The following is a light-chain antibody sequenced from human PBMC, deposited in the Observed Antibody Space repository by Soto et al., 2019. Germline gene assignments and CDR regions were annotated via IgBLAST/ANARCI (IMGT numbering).Light chain of an antibody. CDR3: QQSYSTPRT. Sequence: DIQMTQSPSSLSASVGDRVTITCRASQSIGSNVNWYQQKPGKAPKLLIYGASNLQSGVPSRFSGSGSGTDFTLTISNLQPEDFATYFCQQSYSTPRTFGQGTKLEIK. V-gene: IGKV1-39*01. CDR1: QSIGSN. CDR2: GAS. J-gene: IGKJ2*01.